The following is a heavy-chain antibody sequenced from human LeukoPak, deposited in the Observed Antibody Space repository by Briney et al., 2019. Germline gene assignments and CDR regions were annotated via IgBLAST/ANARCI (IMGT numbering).Heavy chain of an antibody. CDR3: ARSSVLRYFEN. J-gene: IGHJ4*02. Sequence: GESLKISCKGSGYSFTNYWIGWVRQMPGKGLEWMGIMYIGDSDTRYSPSFQGQVTISADKSISTAYLQWSSLKASDTAMYYCARSSVLRYFENWGQGTLVTVSS. CDR2: MYIGDSDT. CDR1: GYSFTNYW. D-gene: IGHD3-9*01. V-gene: IGHV5-51*01.